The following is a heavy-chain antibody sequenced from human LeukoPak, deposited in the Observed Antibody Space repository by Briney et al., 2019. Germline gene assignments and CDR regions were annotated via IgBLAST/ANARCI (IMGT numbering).Heavy chain of an antibody. CDR2: ISGFSGNT. CDR1: GFTFSDYA. V-gene: IGHV3-23*01. Sequence: GRSLRLSCTASGFTFSDYAMSWVRQAPGKGLEWVSDISGFSGNTYYADSVKGRFTISRDNSKSTLYLQMNSLRAEDTATYYCAKDSGFSVSYFSNWGQGILVTVSS. D-gene: IGHD1-26*01. J-gene: IGHJ4*02. CDR3: AKDSGFSVSYFSN.